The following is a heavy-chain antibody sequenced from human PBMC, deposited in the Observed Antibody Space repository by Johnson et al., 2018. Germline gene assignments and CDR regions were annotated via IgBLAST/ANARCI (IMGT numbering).Heavy chain of an antibody. J-gene: IGHJ6*02. CDR1: GFTFSNYG. D-gene: IGHD3-10*01. Sequence: QVQLVQSGGGVVPPGRTLRLSCAASGFTFSNYGMHWVRQAPGKGLEWVALIWFEGNNKYYGESVKGRFTVSRDNSKNTLYLQMNSLRAEDTAVYYCARTHGSGRVRSNNGMDVWGQGTPVTVSS. V-gene: IGHV3-33*01. CDR3: ARTHGSGRVRSNNGMDV. CDR2: IWFEGNNK.